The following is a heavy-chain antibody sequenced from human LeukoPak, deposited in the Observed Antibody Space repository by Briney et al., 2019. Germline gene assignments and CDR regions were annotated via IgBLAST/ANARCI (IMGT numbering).Heavy chain of an antibody. CDR3: ARMKVRWRFGPHYYGMDV. Sequence: ASVKVSCKASGYTFTSYGISWVRQAPGQGLEWMGWISAYNGNTNYAQKLQGRVTMTTDTSTSTAHMELRSLRSDDTAVYYCARMKVRWRFGPHYYGMDVWGQGTTVTVSS. D-gene: IGHD3/OR15-3a*01. J-gene: IGHJ6*02. CDR1: GYTFTSYG. V-gene: IGHV1-18*01. CDR2: ISAYNGNT.